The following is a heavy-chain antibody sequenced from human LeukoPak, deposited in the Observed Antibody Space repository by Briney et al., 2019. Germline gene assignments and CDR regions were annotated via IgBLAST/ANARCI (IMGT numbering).Heavy chain of an antibody. D-gene: IGHD3-9*01. V-gene: IGHV1-2*02. Sequence: GASVKVSCKASGYTFTDYYMHWVRQAPGQGLEWMGWINPNSGGTNYAQKFQGRVTMTRDTSISTAYMELSRLRSDDTAVYYCARVTWGFDWSPFDYWGQGTLVTVSS. CDR2: INPNSGGT. CDR1: GYTFTDYY. J-gene: IGHJ4*02. CDR3: ARVTWGFDWSPFDY.